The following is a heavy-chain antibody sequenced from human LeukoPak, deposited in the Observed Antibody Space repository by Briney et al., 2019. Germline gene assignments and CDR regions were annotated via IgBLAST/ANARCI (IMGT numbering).Heavy chain of an antibody. V-gene: IGHV4-34*01. D-gene: IGHD3-10*01. J-gene: IGHJ6*04. Sequence: SETLFLTCAVYGGSFSGYYWSWIRQPPGKGLEWIGEINHSGSTNYNPSLKSRVTISVDTSKNQFSLKLSSVTAADTAVYYCVRWVRGVRAYYYGMDVWGKGTTVTVSS. CDR1: GGSFSGYY. CDR3: VRWVRGVRAYYYGMDV. CDR2: INHSGST.